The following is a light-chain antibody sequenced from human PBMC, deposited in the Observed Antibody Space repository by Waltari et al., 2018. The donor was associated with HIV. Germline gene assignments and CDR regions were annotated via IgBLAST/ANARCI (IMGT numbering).Light chain of an antibody. Sequence: AIQMTQSPSSLSAAVGDSVNIPCRSSQGIRNDLGWYQQKSGKAPKRLIYAASALHNGVPSRFSGSGSGTDFTLTISSVQPEDFATYYCLQDYKAPYTFGQGTKLEIK. CDR2: AAS. J-gene: IGKJ2*01. V-gene: IGKV1-6*01. CDR1: QGIRND. CDR3: LQDYKAPYT.